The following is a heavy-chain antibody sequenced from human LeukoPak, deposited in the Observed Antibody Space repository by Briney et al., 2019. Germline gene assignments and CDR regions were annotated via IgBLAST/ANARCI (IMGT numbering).Heavy chain of an antibody. V-gene: IGHV4-59*01. CDR1: GGSISSYY. CDR2: IYYSGST. Sequence: SETLSLTCTVSGGSISSYYWSWIRQPPGKGLERIGYIYYSGSTNYNPSLKSRVTISVDTSKNQFSLKLSSVTAADTAVYYCASPGPTTVESTHDAFDIWGQGTMVTVSS. CDR3: ASPGPTTVESTHDAFDI. D-gene: IGHD4-23*01. J-gene: IGHJ3*02.